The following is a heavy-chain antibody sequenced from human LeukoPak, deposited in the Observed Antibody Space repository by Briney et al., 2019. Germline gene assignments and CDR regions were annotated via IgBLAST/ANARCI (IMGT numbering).Heavy chain of an antibody. CDR1: GYTFTGYY. D-gene: IGHD3-3*01. V-gene: IGHV1-2*02. CDR2: INPNSGGT. J-gene: IGHJ5*02. Sequence: GASVKVSCKASGYTFTGYYMHWVRQAPGQGLEWMGWINPNSGGTNYAQKFQGRVTMTRDTSISTAYVELSRLRSDDTAVYYCARGVYDFWSGYRIPYNWFDPWGQGTLVTVSS. CDR3: ARGVYDFWSGYRIPYNWFDP.